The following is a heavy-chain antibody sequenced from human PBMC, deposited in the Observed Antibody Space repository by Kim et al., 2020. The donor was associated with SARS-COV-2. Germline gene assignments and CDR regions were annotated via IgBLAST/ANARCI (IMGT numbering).Heavy chain of an antibody. V-gene: IGHV3-11*06. CDR2: ISSSSSYT. CDR1: GFTFSDYY. J-gene: IGHJ4*02. D-gene: IGHD2-15*01. CDR3: ARVVVAAYYFDY. Sequence: GGSLRLSCAASGFTFSDYYMSWIRQAPGKGLEWVSYISSSSSYTNYADSVKGRFTISRDNAKNSLYLQMNSLRAEDTAVYYCARVVVAAYYFDYWGQGTLVTVSS.